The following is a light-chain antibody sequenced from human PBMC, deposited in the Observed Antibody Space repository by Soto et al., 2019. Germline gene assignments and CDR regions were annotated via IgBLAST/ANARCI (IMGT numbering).Light chain of an antibody. CDR1: QSVSSSC. Sequence: EIVLTQSPGTLSLSPGETATLSCRATQSVSSSCLAWYQQKPGQAPRLLIHGASNRATGIPDRFSGSGSGTDFTLIISRLESEDFAVYYCQQYGSSPYTFGQGTKLEI. CDR2: GAS. CDR3: QQYGSSPYT. V-gene: IGKV3-20*01. J-gene: IGKJ2*01.